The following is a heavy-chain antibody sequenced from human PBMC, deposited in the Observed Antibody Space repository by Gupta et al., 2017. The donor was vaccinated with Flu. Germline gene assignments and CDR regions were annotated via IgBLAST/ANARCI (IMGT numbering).Heavy chain of an antibody. CDR3: AXTGIHVFNPAFDY. CDR2: INPTTGEK. CDR1: GYTFTGHY. V-gene: IGHV1-2*02. J-gene: IGHJ4*02. D-gene: IGHD7-27*01. Sequence: QVQLVQSGAEVKKPGASVKVSCKASGYTFTGHYIHWVRQAPGQGLEWMGRINPTTGEKHDGQKVQGRVTMTRATSIIAEYMALDRVIYDXTXVYFWAXTGIHVFNPAFDYWGQGSLVTVSS.